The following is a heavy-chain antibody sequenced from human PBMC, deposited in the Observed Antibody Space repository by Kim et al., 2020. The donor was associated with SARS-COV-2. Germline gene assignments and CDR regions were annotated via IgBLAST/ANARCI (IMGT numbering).Heavy chain of an antibody. D-gene: IGHD3-16*02. CDR1: GLTLSGSW. CDR2: IKDDGSEI. CDR3: ARGYLLG. J-gene: IGHJ4*02. Sequence: GGSLRLSCVVSGLTLSGSWVSWIRQAPGKGLEWVATIKDDGSEIYYVDSVRGRFTISRDNTKNSLHLQMNSLTVADTAVYYCARGYLLGRGQGILVTVSS. V-gene: IGHV3-7*03.